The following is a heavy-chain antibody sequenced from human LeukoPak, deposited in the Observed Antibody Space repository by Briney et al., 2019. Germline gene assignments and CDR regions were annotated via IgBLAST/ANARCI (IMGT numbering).Heavy chain of an antibody. V-gene: IGHV4-38-2*01. D-gene: IGHD3-9*01. CDR2: IYHSGRT. Sequence: SETLSLTCAVSGYSISSGYYWGWIRQPPGKGLEWIGSIYHSGRTYYNPSLKSRVTISVDTSKNQFSLKLSSVTAADTAVYYCARAPPYYDILTGYYPNWFDPWGQGTLVTVSS. CDR3: ARAPPYYDILTGYYPNWFDP. CDR1: GYSISSGYY. J-gene: IGHJ5*02.